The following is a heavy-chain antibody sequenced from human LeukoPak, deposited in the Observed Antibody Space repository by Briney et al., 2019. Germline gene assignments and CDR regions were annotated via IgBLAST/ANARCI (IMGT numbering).Heavy chain of an antibody. V-gene: IGHV1-2*02. CDR2: INPNSGGT. D-gene: IGHD3-16*01. CDR1: GYTCTGYY. Sequence: ASVKVSCKASGYTCTGYYLHWVRQAPGQGLEWMGWINPNSGGTKFAQTFQGRVTMTRDTSITTAYMELRSLKSDDTAVYYCAREDVNTEVYYYYGMDVWGQGTTVTVS. CDR3: AREDVNTEVYYYYGMDV. J-gene: IGHJ6*02.